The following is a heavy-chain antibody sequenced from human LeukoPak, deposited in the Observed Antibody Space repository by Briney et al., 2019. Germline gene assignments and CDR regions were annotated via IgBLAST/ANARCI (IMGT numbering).Heavy chain of an antibody. CDR2: IYYSGST. V-gene: IGHV4-31*03. CDR3: ARDSDYYDSSGYYYPFDY. Sequence: PSETLSLTCTVSGGSISSGGYYWSWIRQHPGKGLEWIGYIYYSGSTYYNPSLKSRVTISVDKSKNQFSLKLSSVTAADTAVYYCARDSDYYDSSGYYYPFDYWGQGTLVTVSS. J-gene: IGHJ4*02. D-gene: IGHD3-22*01. CDR1: GGSISSGGYY.